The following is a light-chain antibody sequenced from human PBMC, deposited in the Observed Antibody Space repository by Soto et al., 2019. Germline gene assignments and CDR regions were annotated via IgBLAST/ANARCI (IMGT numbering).Light chain of an antibody. CDR1: QNMNIC. Sequence: DIQMTQSPSTLSASVGDRVTITCRASQNMNICLTWYQQKPGKAPRLLIYDASTLNSGVPSRFSGSGSGTEFTLTISSLQPEDFATYYCQQHKRYPGTFGRGTKVDIK. CDR2: DAS. J-gene: IGKJ1*01. V-gene: IGKV1-5*01. CDR3: QQHKRYPGT.